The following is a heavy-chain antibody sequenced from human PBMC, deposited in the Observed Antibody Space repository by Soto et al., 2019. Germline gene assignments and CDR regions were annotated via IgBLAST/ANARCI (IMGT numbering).Heavy chain of an antibody. J-gene: IGHJ3*01. D-gene: IGHD3-22*01. V-gene: IGHV3-7*01. CDR1: GFTFSSFW. CDR2: IKQDGSHK. CDR3: ARDQLYYNDISGRPLNAFDV. Sequence: PGGSLRLSCVASGFTFSSFWMSWARQAPGKGLEWVANIKQDGSHKDYVPSVKGRFTISRDNAKNSLYLQMNSLRAEDTAVYYCARDQLYYNDISGRPLNAFDVWGQGTMVTVSS.